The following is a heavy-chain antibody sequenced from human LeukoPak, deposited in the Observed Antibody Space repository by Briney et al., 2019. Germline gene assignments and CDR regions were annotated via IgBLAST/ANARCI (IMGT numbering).Heavy chain of an antibody. CDR1: GGSVSSYY. Sequence: SETLSLTCTVSGGSVSSYYWSWLRQSPGKGLEWIGYVYYSGSTNYNPALKSRVTISLDTSEDQFSLKLSSVTAADTAVSYCARGANSPTARYWYFDLSGPGTHVTLSS. CDR2: VYYSGST. CDR3: ARGANSPTARYWYFDL. J-gene: IGHJ2*01. V-gene: IGHV4-59*02. D-gene: IGHD2-21*01.